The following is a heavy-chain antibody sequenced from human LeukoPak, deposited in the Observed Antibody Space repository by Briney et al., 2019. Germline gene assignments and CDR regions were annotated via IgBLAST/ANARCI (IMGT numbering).Heavy chain of an antibody. Sequence: GGSLRLSCAASGFTFDDYAMHWVRQAPGKGLEWVSGISWNSGSIGYADSVKGRFTISRDNAKSSLYLQMNSLRAEDMALYYCAKGPYYYDSSGPIDYWGQGTLVTVSS. CDR2: ISWNSGSI. V-gene: IGHV3-9*03. D-gene: IGHD3-22*01. CDR1: GFTFDDYA. CDR3: AKGPYYYDSSGPIDY. J-gene: IGHJ4*02.